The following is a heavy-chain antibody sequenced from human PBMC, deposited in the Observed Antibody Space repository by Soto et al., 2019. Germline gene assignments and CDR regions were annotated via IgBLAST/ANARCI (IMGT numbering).Heavy chain of an antibody. CDR1: GGSISSGGYS. CDR3: ASGRPTALDY. J-gene: IGHJ4*02. CDR2: SHHSGST. V-gene: IGHV4-30-2*01. D-gene: IGHD1-26*01. Sequence: QLQLQESGSGLVKPSQTLSLTCAVSGGSISSGGYSWYWIRQPPGKGLEWIGYSHHSGSTYYNPSPNSRVTISADTPRNELSLKLTSVSAADTAVQYCASGRPTALDYWGQGTRVTVSS.